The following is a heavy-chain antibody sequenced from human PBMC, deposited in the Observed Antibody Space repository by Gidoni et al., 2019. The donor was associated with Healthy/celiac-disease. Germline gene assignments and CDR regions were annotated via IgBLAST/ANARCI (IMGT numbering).Heavy chain of an antibody. D-gene: IGHD1-1*01. CDR3: ARAGPGTVYYYYYGMDV. V-gene: IGHV1-46*01. CDR1: GYTFTSYY. J-gene: IGHJ6*02. CDR2: INPSGGST. Sequence: QVQLVQSGAEVKKPGASVKVSCKASGYTFTSYYMHWVRQAPGQGLEWMGIINPSGGSTSYAQKFQGRVTMTRDTSTSTVYMELSSLRSEDTAVYYCARAGPGTVYYYYYGMDVWGQGTTVTVSS.